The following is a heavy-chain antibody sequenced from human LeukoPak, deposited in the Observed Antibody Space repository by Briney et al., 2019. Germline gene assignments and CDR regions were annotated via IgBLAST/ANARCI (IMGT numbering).Heavy chain of an antibody. Sequence: GGSLRLSCAASGFTFSSYAMSWVRQAPGKGLEWVSAISGSGGSTYYADSVKGRFTISRDNSKNTLYLQMNSLRAEDTAVYYCAKWEGYYYDNPRQEYGMDVWGQGTTVTVSS. J-gene: IGHJ6*02. V-gene: IGHV3-23*01. D-gene: IGHD3-22*01. CDR2: ISGSGGST. CDR3: AKWEGYYYDNPRQEYGMDV. CDR1: GFTFSSYA.